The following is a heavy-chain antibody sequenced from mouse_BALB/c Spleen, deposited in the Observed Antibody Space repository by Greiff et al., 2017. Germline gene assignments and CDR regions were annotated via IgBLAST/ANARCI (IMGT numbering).Heavy chain of an antibody. CDR3: ARPFDY. CDR2: INSNGGST. J-gene: IGHJ2*01. Sequence: DVKLVESGGGLVQPGGSLKLSCAASGFTFSSYGMSWVRQTPDKRLELVATINSNGGSTYYPDSVKGRFTISRDNAKNTLYLQMSSLKSEDTAMYYCARPFDYWGQGTTLTVSS. V-gene: IGHV5-6-3*01. CDR1: GFTFSSYG.